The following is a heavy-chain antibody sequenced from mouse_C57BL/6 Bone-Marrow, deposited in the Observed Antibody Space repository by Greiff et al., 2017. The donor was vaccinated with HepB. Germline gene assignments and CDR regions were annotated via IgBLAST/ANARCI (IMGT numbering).Heavy chain of an antibody. CDR2: IYPGSGNT. CDR3: ARSFITTVVATRWYFDV. D-gene: IGHD1-1*01. J-gene: IGHJ1*03. V-gene: IGHV1-76*01. CDR1: GYTFTDYY. Sequence: VQLQESGAELVRPGASVKLSCKASGYTFTDYYINWVKQRPGQGLEWIARIYPGSGNTYYNEKFKGKATLTAEKSSSTAYMQLSSLSSEYSAVYFCARSFITTVVATRWYFDVWGTGTTVTVSS.